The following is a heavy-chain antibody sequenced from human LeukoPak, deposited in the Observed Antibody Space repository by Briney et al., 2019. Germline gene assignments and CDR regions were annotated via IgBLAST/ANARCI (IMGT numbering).Heavy chain of an antibody. CDR1: GGFISSGYYY. CDR3: ARDGGGSYADY. CDR2: IYTSGNT. D-gene: IGHD1-26*01. J-gene: IGHJ4*02. Sequence: SETLSLTCTVSGGFISSGYYYWTWIRQPAGKALEWIGRIYTSGNTNYKPSLESRVTISLDTSKNQFSLKLSSVTAADTAVYYCARDGGGSYADYWGQGTLVTVSS. V-gene: IGHV4-61*02.